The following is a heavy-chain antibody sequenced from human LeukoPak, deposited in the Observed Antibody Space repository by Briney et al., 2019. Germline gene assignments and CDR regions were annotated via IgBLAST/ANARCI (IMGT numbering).Heavy chain of an antibody. CDR1: GFTVSSSY. J-gene: IGHJ4*02. D-gene: IGHD6-13*01. V-gene: IGHV3-53*01. Sequence: GGSLRLSCAASGFTVSSSYMSWVRQAPGKGLEYVSVIYSGGNTYYAGSVTGRFTISRDNSKNTVYPQMNSLRAEDTAVYYCARLIAATGRLYFDYWGQGTLVTVSS. CDR2: IYSGGNT. CDR3: ARLIAATGRLYFDY.